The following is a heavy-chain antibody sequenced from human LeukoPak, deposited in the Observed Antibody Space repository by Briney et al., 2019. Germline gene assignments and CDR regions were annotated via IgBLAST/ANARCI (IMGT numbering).Heavy chain of an antibody. J-gene: IGHJ4*02. V-gene: IGHV3-30*03. Sequence: GGSLRLSCAASGFTFSSYGMHWVRQAPGKGLEWVALISYDGSNKYYADSVKGRFTISRDNSKNTLYLQMNSLRPEDTAVYYCAGAAFDYSGQGTLVTVSS. CDR2: ISYDGSNK. CDR3: AGAAFDY. CDR1: GFTFSSYG.